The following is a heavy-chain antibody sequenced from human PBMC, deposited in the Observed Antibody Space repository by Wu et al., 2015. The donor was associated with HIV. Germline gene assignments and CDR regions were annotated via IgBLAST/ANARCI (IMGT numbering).Heavy chain of an antibody. J-gene: IGHJ6*02. Sequence: QVQLVQSGAEVKKPGASVKVSCKASGYTFTSYGISWVRQAPGQGLEWMGWISAYNGNTNYAQKLQGRVTMTTDTSTSTAYMELRSLRSDDTAVYYCARDNGLVGSGLPPSTYGMGRRGDQGTTVTV. D-gene: IGHD3-10*01. CDR3: ARDNGLVGSGLPPSTYGMGRR. CDR1: GYTFTSYG. V-gene: IGHV1-18*01. CDR2: ISAYNGNT.